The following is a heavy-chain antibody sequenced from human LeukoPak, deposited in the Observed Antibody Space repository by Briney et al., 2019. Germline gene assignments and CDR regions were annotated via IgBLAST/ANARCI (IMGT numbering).Heavy chain of an antibody. CDR3: ASFYGDYWGYYFDY. D-gene: IGHD4-17*01. CDR1: GGTLSSYT. J-gene: IGHJ4*02. Sequence: ASVKVSCKASGGTLSSYTITWVRQAPGQGLEWMGRINPNSGGTNYAQKFQGRVTMTRDTSISTAYMELSRLRSDDTAVYYCASFYGDYWGYYFDYWGQGTLVTVSS. CDR2: INPNSGGT. V-gene: IGHV1-2*02.